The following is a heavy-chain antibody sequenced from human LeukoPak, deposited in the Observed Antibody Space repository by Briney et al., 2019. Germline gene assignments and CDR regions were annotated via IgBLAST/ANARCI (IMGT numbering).Heavy chain of an antibody. Sequence: GGSLRLSCAASGFTFSSYSMNWVRQAPGKGLEWVSSISSSSSYIYYADSVKGRFIISRDNAKNSLYLQMNSLRAEDTAVYYCARDVGIAAVAYWGQGTLVTVSS. J-gene: IGHJ4*02. D-gene: IGHD6-13*01. CDR3: ARDVGIAAVAY. CDR1: GFTFSSYS. V-gene: IGHV3-21*01. CDR2: ISSSSSYI.